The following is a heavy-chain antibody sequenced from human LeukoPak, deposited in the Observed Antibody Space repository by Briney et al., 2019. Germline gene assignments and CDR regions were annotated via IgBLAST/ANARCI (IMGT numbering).Heavy chain of an antibody. D-gene: IGHD3-22*01. V-gene: IGHV3-66*01. J-gene: IGHJ5*02. Sequence: GGSLRLSCTASGFSVSDIPMNWVRQTPGKGLDWVSGLYRGGATYYADSLGGRFTISRDDSKNMLFLQMTNLRVDDTATYYCARGNDRVGGRLDPWGQGTRVTVSS. CDR1: GFSVSDIP. CDR2: LYRGGAT. CDR3: ARGNDRVGGRLDP.